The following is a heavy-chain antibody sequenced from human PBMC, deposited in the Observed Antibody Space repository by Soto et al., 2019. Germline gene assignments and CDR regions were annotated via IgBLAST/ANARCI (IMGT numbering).Heavy chain of an antibody. D-gene: IGHD5-12*01. CDR1: GFTFSSYS. Sequence: PGGSLRLSCAASGFTFSSYSMNWVRQAPGKGLEWVSSISSSSSYIYYADSVKGRFTISRDNAKNSLYLQMNSLRAEDTAVYYCAREDIVATTIDYWRQGTLVTVSS. V-gene: IGHV3-21*01. CDR2: ISSSSSYI. J-gene: IGHJ4*02. CDR3: AREDIVATTIDY.